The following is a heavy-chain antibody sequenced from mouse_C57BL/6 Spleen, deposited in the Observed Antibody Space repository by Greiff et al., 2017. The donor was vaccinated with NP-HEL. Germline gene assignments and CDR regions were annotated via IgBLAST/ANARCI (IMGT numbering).Heavy chain of an antibody. J-gene: IGHJ1*03. CDR1: GYTFTNYW. CDR3: AKGSYWYFDV. V-gene: IGHV1-63*01. D-gene: IGHD1-1*01. Sequence: VKLVESGAELVRPGTSVKMSCKASGYTFTNYWIGWVKQRPGHGLEWIGDIYPGGGYTYYNEKFKGKATLTADKSSSTAYMQFSSLTSEDSAIYYGAKGSYWYFDVWGTGTTVTVSS. CDR2: IYPGGGYT.